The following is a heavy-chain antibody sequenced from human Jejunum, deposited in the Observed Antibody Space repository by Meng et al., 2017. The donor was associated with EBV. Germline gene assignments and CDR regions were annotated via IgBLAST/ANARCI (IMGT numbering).Heavy chain of an antibody. CDR1: GYTFTNYP. Sequence: VQLVQSGAVVEKPGASVKLSCKASGYTFTNYPIHWVRQAPGQRPEWMGCINPGNGETEFSQKFQGRVTITRDTSATTAYMELTSLRSEDTAVYYCASRPGFNIGPFDYWGQGTLVTVSS. J-gene: IGHJ4*02. V-gene: IGHV1-3*01. D-gene: IGHD3/OR15-3a*01. CDR3: ASRPGFNIGPFDY. CDR2: INPGNGET.